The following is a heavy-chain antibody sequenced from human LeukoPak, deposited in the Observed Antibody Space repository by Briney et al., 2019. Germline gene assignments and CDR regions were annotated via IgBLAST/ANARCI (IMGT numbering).Heavy chain of an antibody. CDR3: ARDRTTVVSPDAFDI. V-gene: IGHV3-7*01. CDR1: GFTFSNYW. Sequence: GGSLRLSCAASGFTFSNYWMSWVRQAPGKGLEWVANIKKDGSEKYYVDSVKGRFTISRDNAKNSLYLQMNSLRDEDTAVYYCARDRTTVVSPDAFDIWGQGTMVTVSS. CDR2: IKKDGSEK. J-gene: IGHJ3*02. D-gene: IGHD4-17*01.